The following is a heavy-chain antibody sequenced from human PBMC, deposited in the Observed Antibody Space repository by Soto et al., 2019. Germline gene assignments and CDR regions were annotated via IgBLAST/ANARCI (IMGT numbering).Heavy chain of an antibody. D-gene: IGHD6-19*01. CDR1: GYTFTSYG. J-gene: IGHJ4*02. V-gene: IGHV1-18*01. Sequence: ASVKVSCKASGYTFTSYGISWVRQAPGQGLEWMGWISAYNGNTNYAQKLQGRVTMTTDTSTSTAYMELRSLRSDDTAVYYCASVCAGVVAGTSGMWSFDYWGQGTLVTVFS. CDR2: ISAYNGNT. CDR3: ASVCAGVVAGTSGMWSFDY.